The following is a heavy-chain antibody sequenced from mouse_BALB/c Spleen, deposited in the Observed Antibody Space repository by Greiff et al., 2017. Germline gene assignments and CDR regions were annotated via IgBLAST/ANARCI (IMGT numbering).Heavy chain of an antibody. V-gene: IGHV1-7*01. D-gene: IGHD1-1*01. CDR2: INPSTGYT. CDR1: GYTFTSYW. CDR3: ARRDYYGSSYSAMDY. Sequence: VQLQQSGAELAKPGASVKMSCTASGYTFTSYWMHWVKQRPGQGLEWIGYINPSTGYTEYNQKFKDKATLTADKSSSTAYMQLSSLTSEDSAVYYCARRDYYGSSYSAMDYWGQGTSVTVSS. J-gene: IGHJ4*01.